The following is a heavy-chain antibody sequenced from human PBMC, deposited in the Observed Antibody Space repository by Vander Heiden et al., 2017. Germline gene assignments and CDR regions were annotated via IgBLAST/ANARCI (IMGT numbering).Heavy chain of an antibody. CDR2: IYYSGRT. D-gene: IGHD3-10*01. J-gene: IGHJ6*02. Sequence: QVQLQESGPGLANPSQTLSLPCTVSGGSISSGGYYWSCIRQHPGKGLEWMGYIYYSGRTYYNTSIKSRVTISVDTSKNQFSLKLSSVTAADTAVYYCARGELLWFGELSPPLKVYGMDVWGQGTTVTVSS. V-gene: IGHV4-31*03. CDR1: GGSISSGGYY. CDR3: ARGELLWFGELSPPLKVYGMDV.